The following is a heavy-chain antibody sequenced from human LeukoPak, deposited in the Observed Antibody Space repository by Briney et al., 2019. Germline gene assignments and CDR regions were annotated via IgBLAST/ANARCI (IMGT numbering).Heavy chain of an antibody. CDR2: ISSSSSYI. V-gene: IGHV3-21*01. J-gene: IGHJ4*02. CDR1: GFTFNNYS. Sequence: PGGSLRLSCAASGFTFNNYSMNWVRQTPGKGLEWVSSISSSSSYIYYADSVKGRFTISRDNAKNSLYLQMNSLRAGDTAVYYCARDFQGWYGFDYWGEGTLVTVSS. CDR3: ARDFQGWYGFDY. D-gene: IGHD6-19*01.